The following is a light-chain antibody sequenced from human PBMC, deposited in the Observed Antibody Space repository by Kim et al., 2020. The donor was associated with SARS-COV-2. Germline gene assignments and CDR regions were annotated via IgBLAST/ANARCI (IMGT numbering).Light chain of an antibody. CDR3: AAWDDSLSGPV. J-gene: IGLJ3*02. V-gene: IGLV1-47*02. CDR2: SNN. CDR1: SSNIGSNY. Sequence: QSVLTQPPSASGTPGQRVTISCSGSSSNIGSNYVYWYQQLPGTAPKLLIYSNNQRPSGVPDRFSASKSGTSVSLAISGLRSEDEAAYFCAAWDDSLSGPVFGGGTQLTVL.